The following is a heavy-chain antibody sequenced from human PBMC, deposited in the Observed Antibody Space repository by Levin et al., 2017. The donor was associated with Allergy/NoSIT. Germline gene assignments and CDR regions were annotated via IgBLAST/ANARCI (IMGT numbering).Heavy chain of an antibody. J-gene: IGHJ4*02. CDR1: GFTFSSYS. CDR2: ISSSSSYI. D-gene: IGHD3-22*01. CDR3: ARDLRDYYDSSGEKYYFDY. Sequence: GGSLRLSCAASGFTFSSYSMNWVRQAPGKGLEWVSSISSSSSYIYYADSVKGRFTISRDNAKNSLYLQMNSLRAEDTAVYYCARDLRDYYDSSGEKYYFDYWGQGTLVTVSS. V-gene: IGHV3-21*01.